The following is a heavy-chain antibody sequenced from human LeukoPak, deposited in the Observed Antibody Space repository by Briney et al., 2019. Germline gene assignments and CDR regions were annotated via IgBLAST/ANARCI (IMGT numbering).Heavy chain of an antibody. CDR2: MNPNSGNT. V-gene: IGHV1-8*01. CDR3: ARGTVVTRGYYYYMDV. J-gene: IGHJ6*03. D-gene: IGHD2-21*02. CDR1: GYTFTSYD. Sequence: ASVKVSCKASGYTFTSYDINWVRQATGQGLEWMGWMNPNSGNTGYAQKFQGRATITRNTSISTAYMELSSLRSEDTAVYYCARGTVVTRGYYYYMDVWGKGTTVTVSS.